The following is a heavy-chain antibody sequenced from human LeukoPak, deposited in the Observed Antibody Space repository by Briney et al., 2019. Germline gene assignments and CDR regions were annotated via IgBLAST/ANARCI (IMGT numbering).Heavy chain of an antibody. CDR1: GFTFSSYA. Sequence: GGSLRLSCAASGFTFSSYAMNWVRQAPGKGLEWVSFISSSSRYIYYADSVKGRFTISRDNAKNSLYLQMNSLRAEDTAVSYCARGYCSGGSCYSGDAFDIWGQGTMVTVSS. J-gene: IGHJ3*02. CDR2: ISSSSRYI. D-gene: IGHD2-15*01. V-gene: IGHV3-21*01. CDR3: ARGYCSGGSCYSGDAFDI.